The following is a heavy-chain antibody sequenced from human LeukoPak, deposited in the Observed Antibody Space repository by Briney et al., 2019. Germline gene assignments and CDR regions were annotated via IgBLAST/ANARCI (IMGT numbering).Heavy chain of an antibody. CDR1: GFTFSSYS. D-gene: IGHD3-10*01. CDR3: AKDRSYPANFDY. CDR2: ISSSSSTI. J-gene: IGHJ4*02. V-gene: IGHV3-48*01. Sequence: GGSLRLSCAASGFTFSSYSMNWVRQAPGKGLEWVSYISSSSSTIYYADSVKGRFTISRDNSKNTLYLQMNSLRAEDTAVYYCAKDRSYPANFDYWGQGTLVTVSS.